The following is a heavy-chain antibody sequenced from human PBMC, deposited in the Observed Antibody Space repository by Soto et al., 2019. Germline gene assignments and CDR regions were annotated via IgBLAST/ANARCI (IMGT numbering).Heavy chain of an antibody. V-gene: IGHV4-4*02. CDR1: SGSISSSNW. CDR3: ARTSGWYNYYYGMDV. J-gene: IGHJ6*02. Sequence: SETLSLTCAVSSGSISSSNWWSWVRQPPGKGLEWIGEIYHSGSTNYNPSLKSRVTISVDKSKNQFSLKLSSVTAADTAVYYCARTSGWYNYYYGMDVWGQGTTVTVSS. CDR2: IYHSGST. D-gene: IGHD6-19*01.